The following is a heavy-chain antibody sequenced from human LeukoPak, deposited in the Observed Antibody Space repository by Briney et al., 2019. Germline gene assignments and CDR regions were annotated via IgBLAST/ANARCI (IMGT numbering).Heavy chain of an antibody. V-gene: IGHV3-9*01. Sequence: PGGSLRLSCAASGFTFDDYAMHWVRQAPGKGLEWVSGISWNSGSIGYADSVKGRFTISRDNAKNSLYLQMNSLRAEDTAVYYCAKVVGTLVGAKQEFDYWGQGTLVTVSS. D-gene: IGHD3-16*01. CDR1: GFTFDDYA. CDR2: ISWNSGSI. CDR3: AKVVGTLVGAKQEFDY. J-gene: IGHJ4*02.